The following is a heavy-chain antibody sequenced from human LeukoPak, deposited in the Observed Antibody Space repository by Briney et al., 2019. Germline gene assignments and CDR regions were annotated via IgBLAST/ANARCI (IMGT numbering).Heavy chain of an antibody. D-gene: IGHD4-23*01. Sequence: GGSLRLSCSASGFTFSRYVMYWVRQAPGKGLEYVSAISSNGGRTYYADSVKGRFNISRDNSKNTLYLQMSSLRAEDTAVYYCVKGGTTVVAPFDYWGQGTLVTVSS. V-gene: IGHV3-64D*06. CDR3: VKGGTTVVAPFDY. CDR1: GFTFSRYV. CDR2: ISSNGGRT. J-gene: IGHJ4*02.